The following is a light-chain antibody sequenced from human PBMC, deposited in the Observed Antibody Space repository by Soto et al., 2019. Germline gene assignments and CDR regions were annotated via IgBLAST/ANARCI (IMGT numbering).Light chain of an antibody. J-gene: IGKJ1*01. V-gene: IGKV3-20*01. CDR1: QSVRSSY. CDR2: GAS. Sequence: ETVLTQSPGTLSLTPGERVTLSCRASQSVRSSYLAWYQQKPGQAPRLLIYGASGRATGIPDRFSGSGSGTDFTLTISRLEPEDFAVYYCLQYGNPPQTFGQGTKVEIK. CDR3: LQYGNPPQT.